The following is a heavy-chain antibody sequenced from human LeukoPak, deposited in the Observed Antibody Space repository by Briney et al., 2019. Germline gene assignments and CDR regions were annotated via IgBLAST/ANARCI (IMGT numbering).Heavy chain of an antibody. J-gene: IGHJ6*02. CDR2: ISWNSGSI. CDR1: GFTFDDYA. CDR3: AEDIYCTNGVCYRGGPYYYYGMDV. Sequence: LGRSLSLSCAAYGFTFDDYAMHWVRQAPGKGLEWVSGISWNSGSIGYADSVKGRFTISRDNAKNSLYLQMNSLRAEDTALYYCAEDIYCTNGVCYRGGPYYYYGMDVWGQGTTVTVSS. D-gene: IGHD2-8*01. V-gene: IGHV3-9*01.